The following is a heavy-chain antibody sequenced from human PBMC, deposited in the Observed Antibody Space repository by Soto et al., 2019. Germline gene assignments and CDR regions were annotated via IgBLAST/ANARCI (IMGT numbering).Heavy chain of an antibody. Sequence: QVQLQESGPGLVKPSQTLSLTCTVSGGSISSGGYYWSWIRQHPGKGLEWIGYIYYSGSTYYNPSLERRVTISVDTSKNQFSLKLSSLTAADTAVYYCARGHYSSGYAFDIWGQGTMVTVSS. CDR3: ARGHYSSGYAFDI. D-gene: IGHD3-22*01. V-gene: IGHV4-31*03. CDR2: IYYSGST. J-gene: IGHJ3*02. CDR1: GGSISSGGYY.